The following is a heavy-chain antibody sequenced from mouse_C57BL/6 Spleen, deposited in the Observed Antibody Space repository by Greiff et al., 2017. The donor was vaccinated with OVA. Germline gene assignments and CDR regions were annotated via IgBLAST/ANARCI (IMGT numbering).Heavy chain of an antibody. Sequence: QVQLQQPGAELVMPGASVKLSCKASGYTFTSYWMHWVKQRPGQGLEWIGEIDPSDSYTNYNQKFKGKSTLTVDKSSSTAYMQLSSLTSEDSAVYYCARAYYSNCDAMDYWGQGTSVTVSS. CDR3: ARAYYSNCDAMDY. CDR1: GYTFTSYW. V-gene: IGHV1-69*01. CDR2: IDPSDSYT. D-gene: IGHD2-5*01. J-gene: IGHJ4*01.